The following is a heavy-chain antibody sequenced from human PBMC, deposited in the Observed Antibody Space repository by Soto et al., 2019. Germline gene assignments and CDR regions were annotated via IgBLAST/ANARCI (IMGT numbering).Heavy chain of an antibody. D-gene: IGHD6-13*01. CDR3: ASIAAGGTTHFDF. CDR2: IYYSGNT. CDR1: GGSLGSSSYY. V-gene: IGHV4-39*01. J-gene: IGHJ4*02. Sequence: PSETLSLTCTVSGGSLGSSSYYWGWIRQSPGKGLEWIGNIYYSGNTFYNPSLKSRVTISVDTSKNQFYLHLSSVTAADTALFYCASIAAGGTTHFDFLGQGTMVNVSS.